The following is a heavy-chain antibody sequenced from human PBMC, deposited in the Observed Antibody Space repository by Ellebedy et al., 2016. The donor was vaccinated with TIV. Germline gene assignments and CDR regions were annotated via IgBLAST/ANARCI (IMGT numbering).Heavy chain of an antibody. Sequence: SVKVSXXVSGYTLTELSMHWVRQAPGQGLEWMGGIIPIFGTANYAQKFQGRVTITADKSTSTAYMELSSLRSEDTAVYYCARDVTEDCSGGSCDWGQGSLVTVSS. J-gene: IGHJ4*02. V-gene: IGHV1-69*06. D-gene: IGHD2-15*01. CDR2: IIPIFGTA. CDR1: GYTLTELS. CDR3: ARDVTEDCSGGSCD.